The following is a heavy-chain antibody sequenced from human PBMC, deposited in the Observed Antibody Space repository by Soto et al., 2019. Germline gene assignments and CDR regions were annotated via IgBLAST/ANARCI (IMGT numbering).Heavy chain of an antibody. V-gene: IGHV3-30*18. CDR2: ISNDGSNT. J-gene: IGHJ4*02. D-gene: IGHD6-13*01. Sequence: VGSLRLSCAASGFPFSPYGMHWVRQAPGKGLEWVAGISNDGSNTYYGDSVKGRFTISRDNSEKTLYLQMNSLRAADTAVYYCAKEPPAIAAGSIDSWGQGTLVTVSS. CDR3: AKEPPAIAAGSIDS. CDR1: GFPFSPYG.